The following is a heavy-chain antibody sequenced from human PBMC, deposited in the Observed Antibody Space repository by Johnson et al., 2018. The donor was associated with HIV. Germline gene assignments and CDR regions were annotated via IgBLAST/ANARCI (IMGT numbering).Heavy chain of an antibody. V-gene: IGHV3-30*03. D-gene: IGHD3-22*01. CDR3: TTKIPHYYDSSGYYYNVFDL. Sequence: QVQLVESGGGVVQPGRSLRLSCAASGFTFSSYGMHWVRQAPGKGLEWVALISYDGSTKYYADSVKGRFTISRDNSKNTLYLQMNSLRAEDTAVYYCTTKIPHYYDSSGYYYNVFDLWGQGTMVTVSS. CDR2: ISYDGSTK. CDR1: GFTFSSYG. J-gene: IGHJ3*01.